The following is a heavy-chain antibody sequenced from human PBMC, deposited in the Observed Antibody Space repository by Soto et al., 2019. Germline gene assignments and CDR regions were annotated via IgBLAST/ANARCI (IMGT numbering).Heavy chain of an antibody. CDR3: ARLGWELLSGRRYFDY. CDR2: ISPYTGKT. CDR1: GYTFSDFA. Sequence: QVLLVQSGSEVKKPGASMKVSCQTSGYTFSDFALTWVRQVPDKGLEWLGWISPYTGKTNYAQRVHDRVALTTDTSTRTAYLELRSLTYDDTAVYYCARLGWELLSGRRYFDYWGQGTPGHRLV. D-gene: IGHD1-26*01. V-gene: IGHV1-18*04. J-gene: IGHJ4*02.